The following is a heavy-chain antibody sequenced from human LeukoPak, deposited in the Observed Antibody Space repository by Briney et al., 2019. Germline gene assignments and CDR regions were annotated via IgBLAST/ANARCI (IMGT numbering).Heavy chain of an antibody. V-gene: IGHV4-59*01. J-gene: IGHJ4*02. CDR1: GGSISSYY. CDR3: AGTEFHDYGDYVGTTFDY. D-gene: IGHD4-17*01. Sequence: PSETLSLTCTVSGGSISSYYWSWIRQPPGKGLEWIGYIYYSGSTNYNPSLKSRVTISVDTSKNQFSLKLSSVTAADTAVYYCAGTEFHDYGDYVGTTFDYWGQGTLVTVSS. CDR2: IYYSGST.